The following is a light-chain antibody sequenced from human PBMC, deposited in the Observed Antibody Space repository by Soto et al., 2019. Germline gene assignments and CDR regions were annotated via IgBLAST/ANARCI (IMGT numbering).Light chain of an antibody. CDR3: QQYDSIPFT. CDR1: QGIGND. J-gene: IGKJ4*01. CDR2: DAS. V-gene: IGKV1-13*02. Sequence: AIQMTQSPSSLSASVGDRVTITCRSGQGIGNDLAWFQQRPGKAPKLLIYDASKLESGVPSRFSGSESGTEFTEFTLTINGLQPDDFATYFCQQYDSIPFTFGGGTKVDIK.